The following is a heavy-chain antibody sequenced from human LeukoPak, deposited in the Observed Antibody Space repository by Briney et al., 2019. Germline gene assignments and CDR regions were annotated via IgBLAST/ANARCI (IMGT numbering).Heavy chain of an antibody. CDR1: GFTFGGYG. Sequence: PGGSLRLSCAGSGFTFGGYGMHWFRQTPGKGLEWVAVIAYDGSRAFYADSVKGRFTISRDKSKHTMSVQMDDLRAEDTAVYYCTRYNNAHLDYWGQETLVTVSS. D-gene: IGHD1-14*01. V-gene: IGHV3-33*01. CDR2: IAYDGSRA. CDR3: TRYNNAHLDY. J-gene: IGHJ4*02.